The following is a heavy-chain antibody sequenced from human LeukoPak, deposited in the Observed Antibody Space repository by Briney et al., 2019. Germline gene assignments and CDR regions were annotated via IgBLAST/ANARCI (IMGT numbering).Heavy chain of an antibody. CDR1: GYTFTGYY. D-gene: IGHD3-3*01. CDR2: INPNSGGT. V-gene: IGHV1-2*04. CDR3: ARESTLQSYYDFWSGVNNWFDP. Sequence: ASVKVSCKASGYTFTGYYMHWVRQAPGQGLEWMGWINPNSGGTNYAQKFQGWVTMTRDTSISTAYMELSRLGSDDTAVYYCARESTLQSYYDFWSGVNNWFDPWGQGTLVTVSS. J-gene: IGHJ5*02.